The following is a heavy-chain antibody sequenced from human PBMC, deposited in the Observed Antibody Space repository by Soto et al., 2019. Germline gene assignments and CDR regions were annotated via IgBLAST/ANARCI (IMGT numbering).Heavy chain of an antibody. CDR3: ARRGSGSYCAY. Sequence: EVQLLESGGGLVQPGGSLRLSCAASGFTFSSYAMRWVRQAPGKGLEWVSAISGSGGSTYYADSVKGRFTISRDNSKNPLYLQMHSRRAEETAVYYCARRGSGSYCAYGGQGTLVAVCS. CDR2: ISGSGGST. D-gene: IGHD1-26*01. V-gene: IGHV3-23*01. CDR1: GFTFSSYA. J-gene: IGHJ4*02.